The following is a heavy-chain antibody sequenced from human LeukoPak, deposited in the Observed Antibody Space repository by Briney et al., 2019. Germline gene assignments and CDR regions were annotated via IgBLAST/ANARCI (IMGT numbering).Heavy chain of an antibody. CDR2: ISADNGNT. CDR1: GYTFINYG. V-gene: IGHV1-18*01. CDR3: ARDRGWGLDY. D-gene: IGHD7-27*01. Sequence: GSVKDSCQASGYTFINYGISAVRQAPGQGVDWMGWISADNGNTNYAQKLQCRVTMTTGTSTSTAYMELRSLRSDDTAVYYCARDRGWGLDYWGQGTLVTVSS. J-gene: IGHJ4*02.